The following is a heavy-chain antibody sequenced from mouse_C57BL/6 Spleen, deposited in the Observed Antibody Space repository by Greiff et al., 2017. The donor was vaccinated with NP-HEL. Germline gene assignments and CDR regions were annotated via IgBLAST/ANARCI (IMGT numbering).Heavy chain of an antibody. CDR2: INPYNGGT. CDR1: GYTFTDYY. D-gene: IGHD2-4*01. J-gene: IGHJ3*01. Sequence: EVKLMESGPVLVKPGASVKMSCKASGYTFTDYYMNWVKQSHGKSLEWIGVINPYNGGTSYNQKFKGKATLTVDKSSSTAYMELNSLTSEDSAVYYCARGGGYYDYDSAWFAYWGQGTLVTVSA. V-gene: IGHV1-19*01. CDR3: ARGGGYYDYDSAWFAY.